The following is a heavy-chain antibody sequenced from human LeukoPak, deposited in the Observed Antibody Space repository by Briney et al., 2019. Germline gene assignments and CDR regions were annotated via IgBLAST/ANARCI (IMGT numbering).Heavy chain of an antibody. Sequence: GGSLRLSCAASGFTFSSYAMHWVRQAPGKGLEWVAFLRYDGSSKFYTDSVKGRFTISRDNSKNTLYLQMNSLRVEDAALYYCAKDSVYGGWGNAFDIWGQGTMVTVSS. CDR1: GFTFSSYA. D-gene: IGHD3-16*01. V-gene: IGHV3-30*02. J-gene: IGHJ3*02. CDR2: LRYDGSSK. CDR3: AKDSVYGGWGNAFDI.